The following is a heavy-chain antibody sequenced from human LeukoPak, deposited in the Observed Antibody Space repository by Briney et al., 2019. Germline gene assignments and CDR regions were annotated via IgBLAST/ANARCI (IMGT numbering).Heavy chain of an antibody. D-gene: IGHD4-23*01. CDR2: ISWNSGSI. J-gene: IGHJ3*02. CDR3: AKDNDYGGLHDAFDI. CDR1: GFTSDDYA. Sequence: GGSLRLSCAASGFTSDDYAMPWVRQAPGQRLAWVSGISWNSGSIGYADSVKGRFTISRDNAKNSLYLQMNSLRAEDTALYYCAKDNDYGGLHDAFDIWGQGTMVTVSS. V-gene: IGHV3-9*02.